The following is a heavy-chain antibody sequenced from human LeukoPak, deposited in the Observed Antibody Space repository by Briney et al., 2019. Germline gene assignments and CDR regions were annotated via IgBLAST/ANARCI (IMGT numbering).Heavy chain of an antibody. D-gene: IGHD6-13*01. CDR2: INPNSGGT. V-gene: IGHV1-2*02. CDR3: ARAIREAAASIMVPGGVPANYYYYMDV. Sequence: ASVKVSCKASGYTFTGYYMHWVRQAPGQGLEWMGWINPNSGGTNYAQKFQGRVTMTRDASISTAYMELSRLRSDDTAVYYCARAIREAAASIMVPGGVPANYYYYMDVWGKGTTVTVSS. CDR1: GYTFTGYY. J-gene: IGHJ6*03.